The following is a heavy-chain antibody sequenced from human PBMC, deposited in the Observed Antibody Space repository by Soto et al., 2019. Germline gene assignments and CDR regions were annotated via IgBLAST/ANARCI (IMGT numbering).Heavy chain of an antibody. Sequence: GASVKVSCKASGGTFSSYAISWVRQAPGQGLEWMGGIIPIFGTANYAQKFQGRVTITADKSTSTAYMELSSPRSEDTAVYYCARSRTYYGSGSYYTYYFDYWGQGTLVTVS. D-gene: IGHD3-10*01. V-gene: IGHV1-69*06. CDR2: IIPIFGTA. CDR3: ARSRTYYGSGSYYTYYFDY. J-gene: IGHJ4*02. CDR1: GGTFSSYA.